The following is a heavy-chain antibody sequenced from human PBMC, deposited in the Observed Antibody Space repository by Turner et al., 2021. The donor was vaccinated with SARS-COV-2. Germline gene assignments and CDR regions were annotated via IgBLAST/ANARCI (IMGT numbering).Heavy chain of an antibody. V-gene: IGHV4-39*01. CDR1: GGSLSSSSYY. CDR2: IYYRRST. Sequence: QLQLQASGPGLVKPSETLSLTCTFSGGSLSSSSYYWGWVRQPPGQGLEWIGGIYYRRSTYYNPSLKSRVTISVDTSKNQFSLKLSSVTAADTAVYYCARLPVGYYGSGSYYHYGMDVWGQGTTVTVSS. D-gene: IGHD3-10*01. CDR3: ARLPVGYYGSGSYYHYGMDV. J-gene: IGHJ6*02.